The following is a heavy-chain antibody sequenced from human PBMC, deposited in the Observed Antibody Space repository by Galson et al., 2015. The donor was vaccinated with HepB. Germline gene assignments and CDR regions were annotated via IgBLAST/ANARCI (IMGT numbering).Heavy chain of an antibody. CDR2: ISWNSGSI. D-gene: IGHD5-18*01. J-gene: IGHJ3*02. CDR3: AKDMRRQTMVTDAFDI. V-gene: IGHV3-9*01. Sequence: SLRLSCAASGFNFSNYAMHWVRHAPGKGLEWVSGISWNSGSIGYADSVKGRFTISRDNAKNSLYLQMNSLRAEDTALYYCAKDMRRQTMVTDAFDIWGQGTMVPVSS. CDR1: GFNFSNYA.